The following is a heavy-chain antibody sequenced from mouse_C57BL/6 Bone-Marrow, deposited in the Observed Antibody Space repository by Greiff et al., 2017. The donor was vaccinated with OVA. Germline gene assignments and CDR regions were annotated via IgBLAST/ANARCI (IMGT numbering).Heavy chain of an antibody. CDR3: ARPFYDGSSIWYFDV. J-gene: IGHJ1*03. CDR2: IYPRDGST. CDR1: GYTFTDHT. Sequence: VQLQESDAELVKPGASVKISCKASGYTFTDHTIHWMKQRPEQGLEWIGYIYPRDGSTKYNEKFKGKATLTADKSSSTAYMQLNSLTSEDSAVYGCARPFYDGSSIWYFDVWGTGTTVTVSS. D-gene: IGHD1-1*01. V-gene: IGHV1-78*01.